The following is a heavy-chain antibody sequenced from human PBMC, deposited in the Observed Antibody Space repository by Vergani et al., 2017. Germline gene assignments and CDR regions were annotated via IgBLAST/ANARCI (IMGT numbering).Heavy chain of an antibody. CDR1: GYSFTSYW. J-gene: IGHJ5*02. CDR3: ARKVFSSTSCYTLCFDP. D-gene: IGHD2-2*02. CDR2: IYPGDSDT. Sequence: EVQLVQSGAEVKKPGESLKISCKGSGYSFTSYWIGWVRQLPGKGLEWMGFIYPGDSDTRYSPSFQGQVTIAADKSISTAYLQWSSLKASDTAMYYCARKVFSSTSCYTLCFDPWGQGTLVTVSS. V-gene: IGHV5-51*03.